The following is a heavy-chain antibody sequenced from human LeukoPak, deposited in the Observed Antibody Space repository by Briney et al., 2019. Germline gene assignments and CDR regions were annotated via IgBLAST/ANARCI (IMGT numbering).Heavy chain of an antibody. D-gene: IGHD2-8*02. CDR3: ARGTWWSSERDAFDI. Sequence: ASVKVSCKASGYTFTSYGISWVRQAPGQGLEWMGWISAYNGNTNYAQKFQGRVTMTRDMSTSTVYMELSSLRSEDTAVYYCARGTWWSSERDAFDIWGQGTMVTVSS. CDR2: ISAYNGNT. J-gene: IGHJ3*02. V-gene: IGHV1-18*01. CDR1: GYTFTSYG.